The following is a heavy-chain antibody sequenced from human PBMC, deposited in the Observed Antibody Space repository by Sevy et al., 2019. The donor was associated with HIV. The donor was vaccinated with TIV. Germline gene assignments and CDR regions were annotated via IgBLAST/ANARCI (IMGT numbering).Heavy chain of an antibody. CDR1: GGSISGGNYF. CDR3: ARDSGNYPYYFDY. V-gene: IGHV4-61*01. CDR2: IHYSGTT. Sequence: SETLSLTWTVSGGSISGGNYFWSWIRQSPGKGLEWIGYIHYSGTTNYNPSLKSRVTTSVDTSKNQFSLKLRSVTAADTAVYYCARDSGNYPYYFDYWGQGTLVTVSS. D-gene: IGHD1-26*01. J-gene: IGHJ4*01.